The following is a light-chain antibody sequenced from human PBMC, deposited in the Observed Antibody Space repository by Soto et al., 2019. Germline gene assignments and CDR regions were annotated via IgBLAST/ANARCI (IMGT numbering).Light chain of an antibody. Sequence: DIQMTQSPSTLSASVGDRVTITCRASQSINSWLAWYQKKPGKAPKFLIYDASSLQSGVPSRFSGSGSGTEFTLTISSLQPDDFATYYCQQYNTYSPTFGQGTKVESK. V-gene: IGKV1-5*01. CDR2: DAS. J-gene: IGKJ1*01. CDR1: QSINSW. CDR3: QQYNTYSPT.